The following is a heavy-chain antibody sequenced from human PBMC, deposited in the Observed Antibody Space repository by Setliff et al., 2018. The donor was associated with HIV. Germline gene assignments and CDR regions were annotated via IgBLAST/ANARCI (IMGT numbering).Heavy chain of an antibody. Sequence: SETLSLTCTVSGGSITSHYWNWIRQPPGKGLEWIGYIYYSATTNYNPSLRSRVTISLDTSKSQFSLRLTSVTAADTAVYWCARVTYYYYYYMDVWGRGTTVTVSS. J-gene: IGHJ6*03. V-gene: IGHV4-59*11. CDR2: IYYSATT. CDR1: GGSITSHY. D-gene: IGHD2-21*01. CDR3: ARVTYYYYYYMDV.